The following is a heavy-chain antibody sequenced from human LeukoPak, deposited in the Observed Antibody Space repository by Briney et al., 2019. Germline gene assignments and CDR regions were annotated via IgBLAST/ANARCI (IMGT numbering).Heavy chain of an antibody. J-gene: IGHJ4*02. D-gene: IGHD6-19*01. V-gene: IGHV4-59*01. CDR1: GGSISSYY. CDR3: AREYQWLEEYYFDY. Sequence: SETLSLTCTVSGGSISSYYWSWIRQPPVKGLEWIGYIYYSGSTNYNPSLKSRVTISVDTSKNQFSLKLSSVTAADTAVYYCAREYQWLEEYYFDYWGQGTLVTVSS. CDR2: IYYSGST.